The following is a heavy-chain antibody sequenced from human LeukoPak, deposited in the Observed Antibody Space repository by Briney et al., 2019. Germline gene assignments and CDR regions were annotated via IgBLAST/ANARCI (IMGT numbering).Heavy chain of an antibody. D-gene: IGHD6-13*01. CDR3: ARGGCARSSCYDN. V-gene: IGHV3-33*08. J-gene: IGHJ4*02. Sequence: PGGSLRLSCAASGFTFSNYWMHWVRQAPGKGLEWVAMIWYDGSNMYYADSVKGRFTISRDNSKNTVFLQMNSLRAEDTGVYYCARGGCARSSCYDNWGQGTLVTVSS. CDR2: IWYDGSNM. CDR1: GFTFSNYW.